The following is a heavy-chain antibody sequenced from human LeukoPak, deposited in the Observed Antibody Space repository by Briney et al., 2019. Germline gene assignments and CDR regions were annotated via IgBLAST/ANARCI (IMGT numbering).Heavy chain of an antibody. J-gene: IGHJ4*02. CDR3: ARVNGGQLYDY. D-gene: IGHD2-8*01. Sequence: ASAKVSCQASGYTFTSYGISWVRQAPGQGLEWMGWISAYNGNTNYAQKLQGRVTMTTDTSTNTAYMELRSLRSDDTAVYYCARVNGGQLYDYWGQGTLVTVSS. CDR2: ISAYNGNT. V-gene: IGHV1-18*01. CDR1: GYTFTSYG.